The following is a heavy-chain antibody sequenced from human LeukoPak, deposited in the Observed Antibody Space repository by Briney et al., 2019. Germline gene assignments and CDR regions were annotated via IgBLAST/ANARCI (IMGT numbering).Heavy chain of an antibody. CDR3: AREYYDILTGYYSGADY. D-gene: IGHD3-9*01. CDR2: IYHSGST. Sequence: SQTLSLTCAVSGGSISSGGYSWSWIRQPPGKGLEWIGYIYHSGSTYYNPSLKSRVTISVDRFKNQFSLKLSSVTAADTAVYYCAREYYDILTGYYSGADYWGQGTLVTVSS. J-gene: IGHJ4*02. V-gene: IGHV4-30-2*02. CDR1: GGSISSGGYS.